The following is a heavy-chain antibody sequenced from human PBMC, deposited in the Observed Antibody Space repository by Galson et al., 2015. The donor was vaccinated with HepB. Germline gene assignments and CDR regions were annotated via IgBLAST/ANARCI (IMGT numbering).Heavy chain of an antibody. CDR2: IWHDGSNK. CDR3: AKDTVSAAGTGVLGYYYYGMDV. Sequence: SLRLSCAASGFTFSPYGMHWVRQAPGKGLEWVAFIWHDGSNKYYADSVKGRFTISRDNSKNTLSLQMNSLRAEDTAVYYCAKDTVSAAGTGVLGYYYYGMDVWGQGTTVTVSS. V-gene: IGHV3-30*02. CDR1: GFTFSPYG. D-gene: IGHD6-13*01. J-gene: IGHJ6*02.